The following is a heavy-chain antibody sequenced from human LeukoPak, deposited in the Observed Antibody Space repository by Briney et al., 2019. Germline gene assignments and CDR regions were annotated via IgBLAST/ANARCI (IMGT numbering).Heavy chain of an antibody. CDR3: ARDHRLGAAGTRTNHFDY. D-gene: IGHD6-13*01. CDR2: INPNSGGT. V-gene: IGHV1-2*02. Sequence: ASVKVSCKASGCTFTDYYIHWVRQAPGQGLEWMGWINPNSGGTNYAQKFQDRVTMTRDTSIRTAYMELSSLRSDDTAVYYCARDHRLGAAGTRTNHFDYWGQGTLVTVSS. CDR1: GCTFTDYY. J-gene: IGHJ4*02.